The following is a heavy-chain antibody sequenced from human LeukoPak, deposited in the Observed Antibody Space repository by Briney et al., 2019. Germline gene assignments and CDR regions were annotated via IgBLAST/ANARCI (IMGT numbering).Heavy chain of an antibody. J-gene: IGHJ3*02. Sequence: SETLSLTCTVSGGSISSYYWSWIRQPAGKGLEWIGRIYTSGSTNYNPSLKSRVTMSVDTSKNQFSLKLSSVTAADTAVYYCARVSPEIDFWSGPPKAFGIWGQGTMVTVSS. CDR3: ARVSPEIDFWSGPPKAFGI. CDR1: GGSISSYY. D-gene: IGHD3-3*01. V-gene: IGHV4-4*07. CDR2: IYTSGST.